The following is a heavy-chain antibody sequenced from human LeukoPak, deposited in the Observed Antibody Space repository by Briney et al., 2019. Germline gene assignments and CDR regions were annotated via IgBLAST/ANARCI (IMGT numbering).Heavy chain of an antibody. J-gene: IGHJ5*02. Sequence: GGSLRLSCAASGFTVSDNYMSWVRQSPGKGLEWVSVIYSGSNTYYPDSVRGRFTISRDSSKNTLYLQMNSLRVEDTAVYYCARNYYGSGESDPWGQGTLVTVSS. CDR3: ARNYYGSGESDP. D-gene: IGHD3-10*01. V-gene: IGHV3-66*02. CDR1: GFTVSDNY. CDR2: IYSGSNT.